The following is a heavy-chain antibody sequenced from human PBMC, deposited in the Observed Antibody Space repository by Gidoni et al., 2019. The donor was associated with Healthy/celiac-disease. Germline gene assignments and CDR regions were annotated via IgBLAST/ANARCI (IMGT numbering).Heavy chain of an antibody. CDR1: GFTFSSYA. V-gene: IGHV3-64*01. CDR2: ISSNGGST. Sequence: EVQLVESGGGLVQPGGSLRLSCAASGFTFSSYAMHWVRQAPGKGLEYVSAISSNGGSTYYANSVKGRFTISRDNSKNTLYLQMGSLRAEDMAVYYCARRGDYGDYWGQGTLVTVSS. CDR3: ARRGDYGDY. J-gene: IGHJ4*02. D-gene: IGHD4-17*01.